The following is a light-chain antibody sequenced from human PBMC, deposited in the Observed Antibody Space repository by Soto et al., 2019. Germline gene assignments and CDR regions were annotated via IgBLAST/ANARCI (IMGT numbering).Light chain of an antibody. Sequence: EIVMTQSPATLSVSPGEGSTLSCRASQSVSINLAWYQQKPGQAHRLLIYGASTRATGIPARFSGSGSGTEFTLIISSLQAEDVAVYYCQQYYTTPPMYTFGQGTKVDIK. V-gene: IGKV3-15*01. CDR1: QSVSIN. CDR2: GAS. J-gene: IGKJ2*01. CDR3: QQYYTTPPMYT.